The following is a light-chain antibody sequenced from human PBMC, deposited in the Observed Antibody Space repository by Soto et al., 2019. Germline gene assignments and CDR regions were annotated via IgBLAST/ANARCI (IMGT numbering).Light chain of an antibody. V-gene: IGLV1-40*01. CDR3: QSYDSSLGGYVV. J-gene: IGLJ2*01. CDR2: GNN. CDR1: RSNIGAGYD. Sequence: QSVLTQPPSVSGAPGQKVTISCTGGRSNIGAGYDVHWYQQLPGAAPKLLITGNNIRPSGVPDRFSASKSGTSASLVITGLLAEEEADYFCQSYDSSLGGYVVFGGGTKLTVL.